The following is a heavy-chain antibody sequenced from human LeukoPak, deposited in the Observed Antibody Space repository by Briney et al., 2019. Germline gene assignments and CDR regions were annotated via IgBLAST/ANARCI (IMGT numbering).Heavy chain of an antibody. CDR2: IRSKGYGGTK. V-gene: IGHV3-49*03. Sequence: GGSLRLSCTASGFTFGEYAMNWFRQAPGKGLEWVGFIRSKGYGGTKEYAASVKGGFTISRDDSKSIAYLQMNSLKTEDTAVYYCTRHSGSYYEFDYWGQGTLVTVSS. CDR1: GFTFGEYA. J-gene: IGHJ4*02. CDR3: TRHSGSYYEFDY. D-gene: IGHD1-26*01.